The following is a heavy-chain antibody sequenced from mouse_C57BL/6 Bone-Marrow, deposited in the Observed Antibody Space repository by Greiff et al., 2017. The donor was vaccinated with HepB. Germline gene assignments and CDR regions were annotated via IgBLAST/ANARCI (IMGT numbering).Heavy chain of an antibody. V-gene: IGHV5-9*01. CDR3: ARREGCLDY. J-gene: IGHJ2*01. Sequence: DVKLVESGGGLVKPGGSLKLSCAASGFTFSSYTMSWVRQTPEKRLEWVATISGGGGNTYYPDSVKGRFTISRDNAKNTLYLQMSSLRSEDTALYYCARREGCLDYWGQGTTLTVSS. CDR2: ISGGGGNT. CDR1: GFTFSSYT.